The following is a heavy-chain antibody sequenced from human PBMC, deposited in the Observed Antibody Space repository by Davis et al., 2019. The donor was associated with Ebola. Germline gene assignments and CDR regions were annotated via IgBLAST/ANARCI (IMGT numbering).Heavy chain of an antibody. D-gene: IGHD6-13*01. J-gene: IGHJ4*02. V-gene: IGHV3-21*01. CDR2: ISSSSSYI. Sequence: ESLKISCAASGFTFSSYSMNWVRQAPGKGLEWVSSISSSSSYIYYADSVKGRFTISRDNAKNSLYLQMNSLRAEDTAVYYCARDQWYSSPYYFDYWGQGTLVTVSS. CDR3: ARDQWYSSPYYFDY. CDR1: GFTFSSYS.